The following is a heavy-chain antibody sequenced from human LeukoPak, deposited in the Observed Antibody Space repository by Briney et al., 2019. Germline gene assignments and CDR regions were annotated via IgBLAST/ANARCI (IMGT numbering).Heavy chain of an antibody. V-gene: IGHV3-64*01. D-gene: IGHD5-18*01. CDR1: GFTFSNYA. J-gene: IGHJ2*01. CDR2: INSNGSTT. CDR3: ARRWPARDTVMVSTTIKWYFDL. Sequence: PGGTLRLSCAASGFTFSNYAMHWVRQAPGKGLEYVSGINSNGSTTYYTNSVKGRFTISRDNSKNTLYLQMDSLRAEDMAVYYCARRWPARDTVMVSTTIKWYFDLWGRGTLVTVSS.